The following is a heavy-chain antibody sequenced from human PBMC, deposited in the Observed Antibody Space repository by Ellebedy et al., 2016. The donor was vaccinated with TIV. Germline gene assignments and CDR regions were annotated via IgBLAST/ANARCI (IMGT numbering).Heavy chain of an antibody. Sequence: GESLKISXKASGYSFSNYWIGWVRQMPGKGLEWMGIIDPSDSHTTYSPAFQGQVTISADKSINTVYLQWSSLKASDTAIYYCARRSYHYCSFSGCFPFYFDSWGRGTLVTVSS. V-gene: IGHV5-51*01. CDR3: ARRSYHYCSFSGCFPFYFDS. CDR2: IDPSDSHT. J-gene: IGHJ4*02. D-gene: IGHD5-12*01. CDR1: GYSFSNYW.